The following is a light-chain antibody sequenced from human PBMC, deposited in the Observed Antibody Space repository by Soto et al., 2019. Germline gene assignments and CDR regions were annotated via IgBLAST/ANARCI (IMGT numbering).Light chain of an antibody. CDR1: SSDVGDYKY. CDR3: HSCTDTTSLI. Sequence: QSVLTQPASVSGSPGQSITISCTGTSSDVGDYKYVSWYQQHPGKAPKLIIYEVSNRPSGISNRFSGSKSGNTASLTISGLQAEDEADYYCHSCTDTTSLIFGGGTKLTVL. J-gene: IGLJ2*01. CDR2: EVS. V-gene: IGLV2-14*01.